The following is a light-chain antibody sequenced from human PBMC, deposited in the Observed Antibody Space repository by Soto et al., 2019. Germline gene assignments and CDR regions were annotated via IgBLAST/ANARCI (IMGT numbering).Light chain of an antibody. J-gene: IGLJ3*02. Sequence: QSVLTQPRSVSGSPGQSVTISCTGTSGDVGGYNYVSWYQQHPGKAPKLMIYDVSKRPSGVPDRFSGSKSGNMASLTISGLQAEDEADYYCCSYAGSVVFGGGTKLTVL. V-gene: IGLV2-11*01. CDR2: DVS. CDR1: SGDVGGYNY. CDR3: CSYAGSVV.